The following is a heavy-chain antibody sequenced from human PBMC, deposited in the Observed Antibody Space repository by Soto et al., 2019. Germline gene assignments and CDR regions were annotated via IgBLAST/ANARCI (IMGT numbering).Heavy chain of an antibody. D-gene: IGHD3-10*01. Sequence: QVQLQESGPGLVKPSQTLSLTCTVSGGSISSGGYYWSWIRQHPGKGLEWIGYIYYSGSTYYNPSLKSRVTISVDTSKYQFSLKLSSVTAADTAVYYCARGGAMVRGIDYYYYGMDVWGQGTTVTVSS. CDR1: GGSISSGGYY. V-gene: IGHV4-31*03. CDR3: ARGGAMVRGIDYYYYGMDV. J-gene: IGHJ6*02. CDR2: IYYSGST.